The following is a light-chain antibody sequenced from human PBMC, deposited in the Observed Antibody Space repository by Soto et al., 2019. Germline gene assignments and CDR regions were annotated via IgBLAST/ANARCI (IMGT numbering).Light chain of an antibody. V-gene: IGLV2-14*03. Sequence: QSVLTQPASVSGSPGQSITISCSGTISDIGSYDHVAWYQQFPGKSPKLIIYAVSDRPSGVSDRFSGSKSGISASLTISGLQTEDEADYYCISYTDRQSYLFGTGTKGTVL. CDR3: ISYTDRQSYL. CDR2: AVS. J-gene: IGLJ1*01. CDR1: ISDIGSYDH.